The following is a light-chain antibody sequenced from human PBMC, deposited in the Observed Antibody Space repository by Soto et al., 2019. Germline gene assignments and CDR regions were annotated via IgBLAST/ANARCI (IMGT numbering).Light chain of an antibody. CDR1: QSLSSSF. J-gene: IGKJ2*01. Sequence: EIVLTQSPGTLSLSPGERAILSCRASQSLSSSFLAWYQQKPGQAPRLLIYSSSNRATGIPDRFSGGGSGTDFTLTISRLEPADFAVYYCQQYGTSPYTFGQGTKLEIK. CDR2: SSS. CDR3: QQYGTSPYT. V-gene: IGKV3-20*01.